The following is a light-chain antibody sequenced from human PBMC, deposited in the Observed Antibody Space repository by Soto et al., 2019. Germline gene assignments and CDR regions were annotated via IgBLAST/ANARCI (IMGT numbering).Light chain of an antibody. CDR1: SSNIGNNY. Sequence: HSVLTQPPSVSAAPGQKVTISCSGSSSNIGNNYVSWYQHLPRTAPKLLIYDNNKRPSGIPDRFSGSKSGTSATLGITGLQTGDEADYYCGTWDSSLSTVLFGGGTKVTVL. V-gene: IGLV1-51*01. J-gene: IGLJ2*01. CDR2: DNN. CDR3: GTWDSSLSTVL.